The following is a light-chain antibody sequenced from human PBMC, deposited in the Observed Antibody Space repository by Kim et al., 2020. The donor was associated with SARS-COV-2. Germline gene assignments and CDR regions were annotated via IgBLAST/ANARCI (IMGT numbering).Light chain of an antibody. J-gene: IGKJ2*01. CDR2: DAS. CDR1: QSISDW. Sequence: DIRLTQSPSTLYASVGDRVTITCRASQSISDWLAWFQQKPGKAPKLLIYDASILESGVPSRFSGSGSGTEFTLTISSLQPDDFATYYCQQDNHVFGQGTKLEIK. V-gene: IGKV1-5*01. CDR3: QQDNHV.